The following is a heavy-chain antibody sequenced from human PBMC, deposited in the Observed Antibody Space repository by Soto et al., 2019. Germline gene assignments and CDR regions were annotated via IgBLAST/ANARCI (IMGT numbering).Heavy chain of an antibody. Sequence: SETLSLTCTVSGGSISSYYWSWIRQPPGKGLEWIGYIYYSGSTNYNPSLKSRVTISVDTSKNQFSLKLSSVTAADTAVYYCARHLGGGYSEIDYWGQATLVTVSS. J-gene: IGHJ4*02. D-gene: IGHD3-22*01. CDR2: IYYSGST. CDR3: ARHLGGGYSEIDY. V-gene: IGHV4-59*01. CDR1: GGSISSYY.